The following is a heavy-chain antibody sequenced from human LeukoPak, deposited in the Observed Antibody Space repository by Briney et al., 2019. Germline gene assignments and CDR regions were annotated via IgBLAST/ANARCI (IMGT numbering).Heavy chain of an antibody. CDR2: ISGSGADT. J-gene: IGHJ3*02. V-gene: IGHV3-23*01. D-gene: IGHD6-6*01. Sequence: GGSLRLSCAASGFTFNNYAMSWVRQAPGKGLEWVSVISGSGADTNYADSVKGRFTISRDNAKNSLFLQMNSLRDEDTAVYYCARDPGPSIPAWGAFDIWGQGTKVTVSS. CDR1: GFTFNNYA. CDR3: ARDPGPSIPAWGAFDI.